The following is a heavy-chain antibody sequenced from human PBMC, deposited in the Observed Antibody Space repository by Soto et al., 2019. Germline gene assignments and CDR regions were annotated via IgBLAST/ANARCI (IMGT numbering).Heavy chain of an antibody. D-gene: IGHD6-19*01. CDR2: INHSGST. J-gene: IGHJ5*02. CDR1: GGSFSGYY. Sequence: QVQLQQWGAGLLKPSETLSLTCAVYGGSFSGYYWSWIRQPPGKGLEWIGEINHSGSTNYNPSLKSRVTISVDTSKNQFSLKLSSVTAADTAVHYCAREIAVAGTGRHWFDPWGQGTLVTVSS. V-gene: IGHV4-34*01. CDR3: AREIAVAGTGRHWFDP.